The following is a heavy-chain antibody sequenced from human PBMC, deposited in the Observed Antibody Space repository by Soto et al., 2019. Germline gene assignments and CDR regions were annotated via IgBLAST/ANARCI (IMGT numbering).Heavy chain of an antibody. D-gene: IGHD6-13*01. CDR1: GGSISSYY. J-gene: IGHJ5*02. V-gene: IGHV4-59*08. CDR2: IDYSGST. Sequence: SETLSLTCTVSGGSISSYYWSWLRQPPGKGLEWVGYIDYSGSTNYNPSLRSRATISVDTSKNQFSLNLKSVSAADTAVYYCARHGLSSTWTNWFDPWGQGTAVTVSS. CDR3: ARHGLSSTWTNWFDP.